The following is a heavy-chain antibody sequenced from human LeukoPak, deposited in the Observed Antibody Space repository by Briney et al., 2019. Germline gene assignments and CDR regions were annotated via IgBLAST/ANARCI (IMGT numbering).Heavy chain of an antibody. CDR3: ARDVGDIVVVPAAVTPDWYFDL. J-gene: IGHJ2*01. CDR2: ISSSGSTI. V-gene: IGHV3-48*03. D-gene: IGHD2-2*01. Sequence: PGGSLRLSCAASGFTFSSYEMNWVRQAPGKGLEWVSYISSSGSTIYYADSVKGRFTTSRDNAKNSLYLQTNSLRAEDTAVYYCARDVGDIVVVPAAVTPDWYFDLWGRGTLVTVSS. CDR1: GFTFSSYE.